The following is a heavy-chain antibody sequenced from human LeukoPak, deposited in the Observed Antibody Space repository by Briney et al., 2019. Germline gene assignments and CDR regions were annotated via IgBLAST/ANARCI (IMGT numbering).Heavy chain of an antibody. CDR2: ISGSGGST. D-gene: IGHD4-23*01. Sequence: GGSLRLSCAASGFTFSSYAMSWVRQAPGKGLGWVSAISGSGGSTYYADSVKGRFTISRDNSKNTLYLQMNSLRAEDTAVYYCAKGHHYGGNSVYYYYYGMDVWGQGTTVTVSS. CDR3: AKGHHYGGNSVYYYYYGMDV. J-gene: IGHJ6*02. V-gene: IGHV3-23*01. CDR1: GFTFSSYA.